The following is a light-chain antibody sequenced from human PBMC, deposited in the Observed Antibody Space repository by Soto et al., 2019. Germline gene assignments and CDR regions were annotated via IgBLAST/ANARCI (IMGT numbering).Light chain of an antibody. CDR1: QNINNF. V-gene: IGKV3-11*01. Sequence: EIVLTQSPATLSLSPGERATLSCRASQNINNFLAWYQQRPGQAPRLLIYDASNRATGIPARFSGSGSGTDFTLTISSLEPEDFVVYYCQQRGYWPTFGQGTKGDIK. CDR3: QQRGYWPT. J-gene: IGKJ1*01. CDR2: DAS.